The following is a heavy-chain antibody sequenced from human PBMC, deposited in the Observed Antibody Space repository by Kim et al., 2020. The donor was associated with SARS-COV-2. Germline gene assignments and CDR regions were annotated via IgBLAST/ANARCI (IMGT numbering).Heavy chain of an antibody. CDR2: IYYTGST. D-gene: IGHD5-18*01. CDR1: GGSISNGGYY. V-gene: IGHV4-31*03. Sequence: SETLSLTCIVSGGSISNGGYYWTWIRQHPGKGLEWIGSIYYTGSTYYNPSLKGRVIISVDTSKNQFSLKLNSVPAADTAVYYCARRGPGGDTSMPYWGQGILVSVSS. CDR3: ARRGPGGDTSMPY. J-gene: IGHJ4*02.